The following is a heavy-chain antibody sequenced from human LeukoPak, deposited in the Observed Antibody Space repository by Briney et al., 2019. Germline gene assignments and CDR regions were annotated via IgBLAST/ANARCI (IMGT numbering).Heavy chain of an antibody. CDR3: GIAGKQWLAEIGY. CDR1: GFTFSSYS. CDR2: IISSGAST. D-gene: IGHD6-19*01. V-gene: IGHV3-23*01. J-gene: IGHJ4*02. Sequence: PGGSLRLSCAASGFTFSSYSMNWVRQAPGKGLEWVSGIISSGASTYYADSVKDRFTISRDNSKNTLYLQINSLRAEDTALYHCGIAGKQWLAEIGYWGQGTLVTVSS.